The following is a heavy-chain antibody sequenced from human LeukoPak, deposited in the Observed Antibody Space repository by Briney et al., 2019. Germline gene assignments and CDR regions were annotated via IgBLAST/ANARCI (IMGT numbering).Heavy chain of an antibody. CDR1: GGTFSSYA. V-gene: IGHV1-69*04. J-gene: IGHJ3*02. Sequence: SVKVSCKASGGTFSSYAISWVRQAPGQGLEWMGRIIPILGIANYAQKFQGRVTITADKSTSTAYMELSSLRSEDTAVYYCARDPPRLGGAFDIWGQGTMVTVSS. CDR2: IIPILGIA. D-gene: IGHD2-15*01. CDR3: ARDPPRLGGAFDI.